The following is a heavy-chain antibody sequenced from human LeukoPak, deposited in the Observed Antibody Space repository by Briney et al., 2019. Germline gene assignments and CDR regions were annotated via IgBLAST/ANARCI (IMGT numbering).Heavy chain of an antibody. D-gene: IGHD3-16*01. Sequence: GRSLRLSCAASGFTFSSYAMSWVRQAPGKGLEWVSAISGSGGSTYYADSVKGRFTISRDNSKNTLYLQMNSLRAEDTAVYYCATLPHRGTYNYWGQGTLVTVSS. CDR1: GFTFSSYA. CDR3: ATLPHRGTYNY. CDR2: ISGSGGST. J-gene: IGHJ4*02. V-gene: IGHV3-23*01.